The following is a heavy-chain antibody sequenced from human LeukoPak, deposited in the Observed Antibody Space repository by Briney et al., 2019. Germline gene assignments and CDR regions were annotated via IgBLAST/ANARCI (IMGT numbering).Heavy chain of an antibody. CDR3: ARGASRAFDI. Sequence: GGSLRLSCAASGFTFSTYEMNWVRQAPGKGLEWVSYISGSGSIIYYADSVKGRFTISRDNAESSLSLQMNSRRAEDTAVYYCARGASRAFDIWGQGTVVTVSS. V-gene: IGHV3-48*03. CDR1: GFTFSTYE. J-gene: IGHJ3*02. CDR2: ISGSGSII.